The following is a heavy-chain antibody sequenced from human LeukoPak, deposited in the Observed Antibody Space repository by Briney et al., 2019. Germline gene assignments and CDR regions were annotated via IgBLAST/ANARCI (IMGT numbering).Heavy chain of an antibody. CDR1: GFTFRSYA. CDR3: ARDQQLVKMTYYFDY. V-gene: IGHV3-30-3*01. D-gene: IGHD6-13*01. J-gene: IGHJ4*02. Sequence: GGSLRLSCTASGFTFRSYAMHWVRQAPGKGLEWVAVISYDGSNKYYADSVKGRFTISRDNSKNTLYLQMNSLRAEDTAVYYCARDQQLVKMTYYFDYWGQGTLVTVSS. CDR2: ISYDGSNK.